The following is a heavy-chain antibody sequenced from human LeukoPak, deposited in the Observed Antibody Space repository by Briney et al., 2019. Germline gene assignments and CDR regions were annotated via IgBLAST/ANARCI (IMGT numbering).Heavy chain of an antibody. Sequence: GGSLRLSRAASGLTFSSHWMHWVRQAPGKGLVWVSRISPTGSTTSYADSVKGQFTVSRDNAKNTLYLQVNNLRAEDTAVYYCARGPNSNWSGLDFWGQGTLLTVSS. D-gene: IGHD6-6*01. CDR1: GLTFSSHW. V-gene: IGHV3-74*01. CDR2: ISPTGSTT. J-gene: IGHJ4*02. CDR3: ARGPNSNWSGLDF.